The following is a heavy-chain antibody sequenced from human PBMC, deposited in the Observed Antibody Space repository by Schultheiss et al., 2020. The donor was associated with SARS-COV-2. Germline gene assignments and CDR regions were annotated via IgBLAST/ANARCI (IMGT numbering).Heavy chain of an antibody. Sequence: ASVKVSCKTSGYPFINYDIIWVRQATGQGLEWMGWMNGDGVNAGYAEKFQGRVTMTSDSSIETAYMELNSLTSDDTAVYYCARGWTREHSLLGAYWGQGTRVTVSS. CDR2: MNGDGVNA. J-gene: IGHJ4*02. CDR3: ARGWTREHSLLGAY. CDR1: GYPFINYD. V-gene: IGHV1-8*01. D-gene: IGHD1-26*01.